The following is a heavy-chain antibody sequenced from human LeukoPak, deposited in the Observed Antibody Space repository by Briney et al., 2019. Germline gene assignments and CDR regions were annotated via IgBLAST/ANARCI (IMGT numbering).Heavy chain of an antibody. CDR2: ISAYNGNT. D-gene: IGHD2-2*01. J-gene: IGHJ5*02. CDR3: ARVFLGYCSSTSCSPVGDWFDP. V-gene: IGHV1-18*01. CDR1: GGTFSSYA. Sequence: ASVKVSCKASGGTFSSYAISWVRQAPGQGLEWMGWISAYNGNTNYAQKLQGRVTMTTDTSTSTAYMELRSLRSDDTAVYYCARVFLGYCSSTSCSPVGDWFDPWGQGTLVTVSS.